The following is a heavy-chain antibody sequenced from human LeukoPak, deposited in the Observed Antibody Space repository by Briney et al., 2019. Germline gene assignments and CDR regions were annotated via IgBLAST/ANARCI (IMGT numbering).Heavy chain of an antibody. D-gene: IGHD5-12*01. CDR2: INTNTGNP. Sequence: ASVKVSCKASGYTFTSYAMNWVRQAPGQGLEWMGWINTNTGNPTYAQGFTGRFVFSLDTSVSTAYLQISSLKAEDTAVYYCAREGLVATTTEYYYGMDVWGQGTTVTVSS. V-gene: IGHV7-4-1*02. CDR1: GYTFTSYA. J-gene: IGHJ6*02. CDR3: AREGLVATTTEYYYGMDV.